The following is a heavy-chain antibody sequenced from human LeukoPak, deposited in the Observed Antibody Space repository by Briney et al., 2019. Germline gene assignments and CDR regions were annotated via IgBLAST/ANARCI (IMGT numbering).Heavy chain of an antibody. CDR2: IYYSGST. D-gene: IGHD5-12*01. Sequence: SQTLSLTCTVSGGSISSGVYYWSWIRQHPGKGLEWIGYIYYSGSTYYNPSLKSRVTISVDTSKNQFSLKLSSVTAADTAVYYCASPSPGYSGYDPNDAFDIWGQGTMVTVSS. V-gene: IGHV4-31*03. J-gene: IGHJ3*02. CDR1: GGSISSGVYY. CDR3: ASPSPGYSGYDPNDAFDI.